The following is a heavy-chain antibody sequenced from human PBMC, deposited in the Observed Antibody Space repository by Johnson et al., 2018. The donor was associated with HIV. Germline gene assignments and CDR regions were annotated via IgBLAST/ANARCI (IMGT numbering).Heavy chain of an antibody. Sequence: VQLVESGGGLIQPVGSLRLSCAASGFTVSSNYMTWVRQAPGKGLEWVSLLYSGGSTYYADSVKGRFTISRDNSKNTLYLQMNSLRAEDTAVNYCARGSLPERSSGPKIWGQGTMVTVSS. V-gene: IGHV3-66*03. D-gene: IGHD1-14*01. CDR2: LYSGGST. CDR1: GFTVSSNY. J-gene: IGHJ3*02. CDR3: ARGSLPERSSGPKI.